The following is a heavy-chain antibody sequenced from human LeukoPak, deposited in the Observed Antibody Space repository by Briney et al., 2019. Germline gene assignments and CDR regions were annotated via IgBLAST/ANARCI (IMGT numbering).Heavy chain of an antibody. V-gene: IGHV1-46*01. D-gene: IGHD4-17*01. CDR2: INPSGGST. J-gene: IGHJ4*02. CDR1: GYTFTSYY. CDR3: ARTTVTIKFDY. Sequence: ASVKVSCTASGYTFTSYYMHWVRQAPGQGLEWMGIINPSGGSTSYAQKFQGRVTMTRDTSTSTVYMELSSLRSEDTAVYYCARTTVTIKFDYWGQGTLVTVSS.